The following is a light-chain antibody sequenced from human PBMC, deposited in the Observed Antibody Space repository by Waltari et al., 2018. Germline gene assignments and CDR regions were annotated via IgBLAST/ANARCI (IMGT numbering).Light chain of an antibody. Sequence: EIVLTQSPATLSLSPGERATLSCRASQSVSSYLAWYQQKPGQAPRLLIYDASNRATGIPARFSGNGSGTDFTLTISSLEPEDFAVYYCQQRSNWPPLPLTFGGGTKVEIK. V-gene: IGKV3-11*01. CDR1: QSVSSY. J-gene: IGKJ4*01. CDR3: QQRSNWPPLPLT. CDR2: DAS.